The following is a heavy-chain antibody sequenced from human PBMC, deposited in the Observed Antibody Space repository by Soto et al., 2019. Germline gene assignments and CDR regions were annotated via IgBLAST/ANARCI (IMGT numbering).Heavy chain of an antibody. CDR2: ITPIFGTT. J-gene: IGHJ4*02. Sequence: QVQLVQSGAEVKKPGSSVKVSCKASGSTFSYQSITWVRQAPGQGLEWMGGITPIFGTTNFAQKFHGRVTFTADESTNTAYLELSSLRSDDAGVYYCATWRGSATYRGLIGPLDYWGQGTLVTVSS. D-gene: IGHD2-21*01. CDR3: ATWRGSATYRGLIGPLDY. CDR1: GSTFSYQS. V-gene: IGHV1-69*01.